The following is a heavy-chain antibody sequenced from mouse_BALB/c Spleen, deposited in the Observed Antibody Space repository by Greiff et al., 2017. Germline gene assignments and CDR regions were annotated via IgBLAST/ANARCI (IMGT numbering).Heavy chain of an antibody. J-gene: IGHJ2*01. Sequence: EVMLVESGGDLVKPGGSLKLSCAASGFTFSSYGMSWVRQTPDKTLEWVATISSGGSYTYYPDSVKGRFTISRDNAKNTLYLQMSSLKSEDTAMYYCARQSYDYDFDYWGQGTTLTVSS. D-gene: IGHD2-4*01. CDR2: ISSGGSYT. CDR1: GFTFSSYG. V-gene: IGHV5-6*01. CDR3: ARQSYDYDFDY.